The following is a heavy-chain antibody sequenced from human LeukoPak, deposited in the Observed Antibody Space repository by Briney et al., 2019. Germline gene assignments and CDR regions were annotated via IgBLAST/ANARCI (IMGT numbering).Heavy chain of an antibody. D-gene: IGHD3-22*01. CDR2: IIPIFGTA. CDR3: ARGSYYYDSSGYYYI. V-gene: IGHV1-69*06. CDR1: GGTFSSYA. J-gene: IGHJ4*02. Sequence: GASVKVSCKASGGTFSSYAISWVRQAPGQGLEWMGGIIPIFGTANYAQKFQGRVTITADKSTSTAYMELSSLRSDDTAVYYCARGSYYYDSSGYYYIWGQGTLVTVSS.